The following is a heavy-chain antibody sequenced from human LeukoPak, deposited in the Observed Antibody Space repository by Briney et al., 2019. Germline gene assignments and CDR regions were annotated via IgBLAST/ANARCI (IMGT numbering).Heavy chain of an antibody. V-gene: IGHV3-7*02. CDR2: IKQDGSEK. Sequence: GGSLRLSCAASGFTFSSYWMSWVRQAPGKGLEWVANIKQDGSEKYYVDSVKGRFTISRDNAKNSLYLQMNSLRAEDTAVYYCAKAVSMVTVYDYYYGMDVWGQGTTVTVSS. CDR1: GFTFSSYW. D-gene: IGHD5-18*01. CDR3: AKAVSMVTVYDYYYGMDV. J-gene: IGHJ6*02.